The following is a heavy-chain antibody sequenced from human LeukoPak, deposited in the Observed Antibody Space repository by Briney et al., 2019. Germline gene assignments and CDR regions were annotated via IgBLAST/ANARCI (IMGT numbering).Heavy chain of an antibody. Sequence: GGSLRLSCAASGFTVSSNYMSWVRQAPGKGLEWVSVIYSGGSTYYADSVKGRFTISRDNSKNTLYLQMNSLTAEDTAVYYCAREGYSYGYDAFDIWGQGTMVTVSS. CDR3: AREGYSYGYDAFDI. J-gene: IGHJ3*02. CDR1: GFTVSSNY. V-gene: IGHV3-66*01. D-gene: IGHD5-18*01. CDR2: IYSGGST.